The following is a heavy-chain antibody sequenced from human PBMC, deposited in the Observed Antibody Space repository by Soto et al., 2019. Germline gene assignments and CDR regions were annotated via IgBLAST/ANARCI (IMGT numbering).Heavy chain of an antibody. D-gene: IGHD3-10*01. J-gene: IGHJ5*02. V-gene: IGHV4-30-4*08. CDR1: DCKLRSRYF. Sequence: SLPWCVADCKLRSRYFWAWIRQPPGKGLEWIGYIYFTGSTYYHPSLKSRLNISMDKSKNQFSLTLDCVSAAETAVHSSTRGPVIDVLPSFRREVDPWGQGIGVTVSS. CDR2: IYFTGST. CDR3: TRGPVIDVLPSFRREVDP.